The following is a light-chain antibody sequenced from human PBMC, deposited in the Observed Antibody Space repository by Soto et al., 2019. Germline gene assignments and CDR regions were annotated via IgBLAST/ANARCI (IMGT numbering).Light chain of an antibody. CDR2: GAS. V-gene: IGKV3-15*01. J-gene: IGKJ1*01. Sequence: EIVITHSPATLSVSPGERATLSCRASQSVSSKLAWYQQKPGQAPRLLIYGASTRATGIPARFSGSGSGTEFTLTISSLQSEDFAVYYCQQYNNWPRTFGQGTKVDIK. CDR1: QSVSSK. CDR3: QQYNNWPRT.